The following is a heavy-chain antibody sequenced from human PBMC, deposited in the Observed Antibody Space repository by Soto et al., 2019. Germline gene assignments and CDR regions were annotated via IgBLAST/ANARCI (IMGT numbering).Heavy chain of an antibody. Sequence: ASVKVSCKASGYTFTGYYMHWVRQAPGQGLEWMGWINPNSGGTNYAQKFQGRVTMTRDTSISTAYMELSRLRSDDTAVYYCATTPSVGAAEIVRLRIHWFAPWGQGTLVILS. CDR3: ATTPSVGAAEIVRLRIHWFAP. D-gene: IGHD3-16*01. V-gene: IGHV1-2*02. CDR2: INPNSGGT. J-gene: IGHJ5*02. CDR1: GYTFTGYY.